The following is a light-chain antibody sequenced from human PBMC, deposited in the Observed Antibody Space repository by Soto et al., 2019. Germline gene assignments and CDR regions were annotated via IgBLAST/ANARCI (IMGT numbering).Light chain of an antibody. CDR1: QTIYSN. Sequence: MTQSQATLCVAPGERANLSCRASQTIYSNVAWYQQRPGQAPRLLIYRSSARATGIPARFSGSGSGTEFTLTIGSLPSEDSAVYYCQPYQTLWTVGQGTKVDIK. V-gene: IGKV3-15*01. CDR2: RSS. J-gene: IGKJ1*01. CDR3: QPYQTLWT.